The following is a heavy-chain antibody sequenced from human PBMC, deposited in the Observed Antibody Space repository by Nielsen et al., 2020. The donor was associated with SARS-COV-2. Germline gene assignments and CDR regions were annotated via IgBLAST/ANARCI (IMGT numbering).Heavy chain of an antibody. J-gene: IGHJ3*02. V-gene: IGHV4-61*02. D-gene: IGHD6-13*01. CDR1: GGSISSGSYY. Sequence: SETLSLTCTVSGGSISSGSYYWSWIRQPAGKGLEWIGRIYTSGSTNYNPSLKSRVTISVDTSKNQFSLKLSSVTAADTAVYYCARGRSSSWYLNAFDIWGQGTMVTVSS. CDR3: ARGRSSSWYLNAFDI. CDR2: IYTSGST.